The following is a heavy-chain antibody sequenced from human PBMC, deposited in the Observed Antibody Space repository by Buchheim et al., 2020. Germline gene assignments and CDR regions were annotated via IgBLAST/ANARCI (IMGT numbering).Heavy chain of an antibody. Sequence: QVQLVESGGGVVQPGRSLRLSCAASGFTFSSYSMHWVRQAPGKGLEWVAVISYDGTNKYYADSVKGRFTISRDNSKNTLSLQMNSLRAEDTAVYYCARVNSYGYGWFDPWGQGTL. CDR2: ISYDGTNK. CDR3: ARVNSYGYGWFDP. V-gene: IGHV3-30-3*01. CDR1: GFTFSSYS. D-gene: IGHD5-18*01. J-gene: IGHJ5*02.